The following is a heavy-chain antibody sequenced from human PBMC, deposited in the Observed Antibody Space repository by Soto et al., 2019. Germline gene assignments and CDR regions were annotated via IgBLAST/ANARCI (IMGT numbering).Heavy chain of an antibody. Sequence: PSEPLSLTCTVSGGSVSSGIYYLSLIRLPPGKGLKWIGYIHYSWSTNYNPSLKSRVTISVDTSKDQFSLNLSSVTAADTAVYYCARMDYGVWFDPWGPGTLVTVAS. CDR3: ARMDYGVWFDP. V-gene: IGHV4-61*01. CDR2: IHYSWST. CDR1: GGSVSSGIYY. J-gene: IGHJ5*02. D-gene: IGHD4-17*01.